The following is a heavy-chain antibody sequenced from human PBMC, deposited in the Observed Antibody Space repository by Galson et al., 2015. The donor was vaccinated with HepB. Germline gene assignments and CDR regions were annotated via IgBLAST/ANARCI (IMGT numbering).Heavy chain of an antibody. CDR1: GFTFNSYA. D-gene: IGHD2-15*01. V-gene: IGHV3-30-3*01. CDR2: IAYDGINK. CDR3: ARQRCSGGSCSLDY. Sequence: SLRLSCAASGFTFNSYAMHWVRQAPGKGLEWVAVIAYDGINKYYADSVKGRFTISRDNSKNTLDLQMNSLRTEDTAVYYCARQRCSGGSCSLDYWGQGTLVTVSS. J-gene: IGHJ4*02.